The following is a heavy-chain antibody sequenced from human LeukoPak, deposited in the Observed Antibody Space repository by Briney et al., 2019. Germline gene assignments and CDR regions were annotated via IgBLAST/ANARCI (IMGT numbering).Heavy chain of an antibody. CDR3: ARDRLALKYYDFWSGYPDSGESFDY. D-gene: IGHD3-3*01. V-gene: IGHV3-7*01. CDR2: IKQDGSEK. Sequence: GGSLRLSCAASGFTFSSYWMSWVRQAPGKGLEWVANIKQDGSEKYYVDSVKGRFTISRDNAKNSLYLQMNSLRAEDTAVYYCARDRLALKYYDFWSGYPDSGESFDYWGQGTLVTVSS. CDR1: GFTFSSYW. J-gene: IGHJ4*02.